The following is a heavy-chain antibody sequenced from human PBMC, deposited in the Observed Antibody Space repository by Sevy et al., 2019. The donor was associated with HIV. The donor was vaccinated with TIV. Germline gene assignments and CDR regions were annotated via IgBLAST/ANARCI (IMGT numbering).Heavy chain of an antibody. V-gene: IGHV3-23*01. D-gene: IGHD3-22*01. Sequence: LSLTCAASGFTLNNYAMNWVRQAPGKGLEWVSGISGSGVSTYYADSVKGRFTISRDNSKNTLYLQMNSLRAEDTAVYYCAKDSYFDNTLFDYWGQGTLVTVSS. CDR2: ISGSGVST. CDR1: GFTLNNYA. CDR3: AKDSYFDNTLFDY. J-gene: IGHJ4*02.